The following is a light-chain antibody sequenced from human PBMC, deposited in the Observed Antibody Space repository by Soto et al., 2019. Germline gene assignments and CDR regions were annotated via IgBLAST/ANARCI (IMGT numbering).Light chain of an antibody. CDR1: RSNIGAGYG. V-gene: IGLV1-40*01. CDR3: QSYDSSLSVGV. J-gene: IGLJ3*02. CDR2: GNT. Sequence: QSVLTQPPSVSGAPGQRVTISCTGSRSNIGAGYGVHWYQQLPGAAPKLLIYGNTNRPSGVPDRFSGSKSGTSASLAITGLQAEDEADYYCQSYDSSLSVGVFGGGTKVTVL.